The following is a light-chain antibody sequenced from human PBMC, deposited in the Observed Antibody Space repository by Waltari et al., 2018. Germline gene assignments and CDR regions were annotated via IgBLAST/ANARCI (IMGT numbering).Light chain of an antibody. CDR1: SLSQQF. CDR3: QTADLGGDVV. V-gene: IGLV3-25*03. Sequence: SYEVTQPPSVSVSPGQTARITCSGDSLSQQFGYWYQQKSGQAPVLVIFKDTERASGIPERFSGSTSGTIVTLTINGVQAQDEADYYCQTADLGGDVVFGGGTKLTVL. J-gene: IGLJ2*01. CDR2: KDT.